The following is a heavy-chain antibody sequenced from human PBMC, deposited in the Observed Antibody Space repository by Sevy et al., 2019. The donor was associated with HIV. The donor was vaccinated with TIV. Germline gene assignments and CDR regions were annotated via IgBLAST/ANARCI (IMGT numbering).Heavy chain of an antibody. Sequence: ASVKVSCKVSGYTLTELSMHWVRQAPGKGLEWMGGFDPEHGETIYAQKFQGRVTMTEDTSTDTAYMELGSLRSEDTAVYYCATVDLLTGSGFYGMDVWGQGTTVTVSS. CDR1: GYTLTELS. V-gene: IGHV1-24*01. CDR3: ATVDLLTGSGFYGMDV. J-gene: IGHJ6*02. CDR2: FDPEHGET. D-gene: IGHD3-9*01.